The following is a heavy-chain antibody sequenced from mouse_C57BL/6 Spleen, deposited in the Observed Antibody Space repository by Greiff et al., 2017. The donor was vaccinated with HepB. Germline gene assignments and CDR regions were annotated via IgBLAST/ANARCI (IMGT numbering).Heavy chain of an antibody. J-gene: IGHJ2*01. CDR1: GYTFTDYN. D-gene: IGHD1-1*01. V-gene: IGHV1-18*01. CDR2: INPNNGGT. Sequence: VQLKQSGPELVKPGASVKIPCKASGYTFTDYNMDWVKQSHGKSLEWIGDINPNNGGTIYNQKFKGKATLTVDKSSSTAYMELRSLTSEDTAVYYCARSGYYGSPVYFDYWGQGTTLTVSS. CDR3: ARSGYYGSPVYFDY.